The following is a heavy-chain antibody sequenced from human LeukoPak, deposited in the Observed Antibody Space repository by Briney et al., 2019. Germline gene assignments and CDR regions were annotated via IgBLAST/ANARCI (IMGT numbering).Heavy chain of an antibody. CDR1: GFTFSNYG. CDR3: ARDRTVTTSWFDP. J-gene: IGHJ5*02. CDR2: ISYDGSNK. D-gene: IGHD4-17*01. V-gene: IGHV3-30*03. Sequence: GGSLRLSCAASGFTFSNYGMHWVRQAPGKGLEWVAVISYDGSNKYYADSVKGRLTISRDNSKNTLYLQMNSLRPEDTAVYFCARDRTVTTSWFDPWGQGTLVTVSS.